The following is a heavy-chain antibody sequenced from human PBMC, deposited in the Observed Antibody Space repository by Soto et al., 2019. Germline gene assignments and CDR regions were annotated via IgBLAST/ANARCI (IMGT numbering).Heavy chain of an antibody. CDR2: IYWDDDK. Sequence: QITLKESGPTLVKPTQPLTLTCTFPGFSFSSIGEGVGWIPQPPGKALEWLALIYWDDDKRYSTSLTSRPTFTKDTCKNQVVLTMTNMDPVDTATYYCVQSRCGGDCRQSNASHAYYGLDVWGQGTTVTVSS. V-gene: IGHV2-5*02. J-gene: IGHJ6*02. CDR1: GFSFSSIGEG. CDR3: VQSRCGGDCRQSNASHAYYGLDV. D-gene: IGHD2-21*02.